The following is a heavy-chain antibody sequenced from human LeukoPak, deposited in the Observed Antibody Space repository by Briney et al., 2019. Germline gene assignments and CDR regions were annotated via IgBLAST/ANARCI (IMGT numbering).Heavy chain of an antibody. CDR1: GDSSSTYY. Sequence: SETLSLTCTVSGDSSSTYYWSWIRQPAGKGLEWIGLIYTSGSTNYNPSLKSRVTMSIHTSKNQFSLKLSSVTAADTAVYYCAREFSSWGQGTLVTVSS. CDR2: IYTSGST. V-gene: IGHV4-4*07. CDR3: AREFSS. J-gene: IGHJ5*02.